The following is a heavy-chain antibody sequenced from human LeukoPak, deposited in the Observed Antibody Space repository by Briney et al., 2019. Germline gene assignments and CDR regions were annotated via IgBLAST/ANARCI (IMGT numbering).Heavy chain of an antibody. V-gene: IGHV3-30*18. J-gene: IGHJ4*02. CDR3: AKDPNCGGDCYYFDY. D-gene: IGHD2-21*02. CDR1: GFTFSRYG. Sequence: GGSLRLSCAASGFTFSRYGMHWVRQAPGKGLEWVAVISYDGSNKYYADSVKGRFTISRDNSKNTLYLQMNSLRAEDTAVYYCAKDPNCGGDCYYFDYWGQGTLVTVSS. CDR2: ISYDGSNK.